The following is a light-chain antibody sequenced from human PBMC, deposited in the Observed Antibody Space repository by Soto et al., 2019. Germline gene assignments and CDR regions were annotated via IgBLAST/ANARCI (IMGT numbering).Light chain of an antibody. CDR3: QQYDDWPPFT. CDR1: QSVTTN. CDR2: GAP. J-gene: IGKJ2*01. Sequence: EIVMSQSPATLSVSPGERATLSCRASQSVTTNLAWYQHTPGQAPRLLINGAPIRATGVPPRFSGSGSGTEFTLTISSLQSEDFAVYYCQQYDDWPPFTFGQGTKLEIK. V-gene: IGKV3-15*01.